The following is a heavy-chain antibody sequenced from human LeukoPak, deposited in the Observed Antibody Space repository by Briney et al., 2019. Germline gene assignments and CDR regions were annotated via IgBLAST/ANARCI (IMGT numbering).Heavy chain of an antibody. CDR2: IASDGSHT. CDR3: ARERQDTIVHSGAFDI. Sequence: GGSLRLSCAASGFTFSTYFMHWVRQAPGKGLEWVAVIASDGSHTFYVESVKGRFTISRDNSKNTLYLQMNSLRAEDTAVYFCARERQDTIVHSGAFDIWGQGSMVTVSS. CDR1: GFTFSTYF. J-gene: IGHJ3*02. D-gene: IGHD3-10*01. V-gene: IGHV3-30-3*01.